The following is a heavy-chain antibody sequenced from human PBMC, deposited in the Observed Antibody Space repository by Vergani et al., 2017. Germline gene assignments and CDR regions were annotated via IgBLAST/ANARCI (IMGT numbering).Heavy chain of an antibody. V-gene: IGHV1-18*04. CDR2: ISPYNHTT. D-gene: IGHD5-24*01. J-gene: IGHJ4*02. CDR1: GYTFVNHP. CDR3: ARSQMATNDFDL. Sequence: QAQLGQSDSEVKKPGDSVTLSCKTSGYTFVNHPITWVRQAPGQGLEWMGWISPYNHTTLYSQKVEGRLTMTSDTSSSTLFLELRRLTSYDTAIYYCARSQMATNDFDLWGRGTLVTVSS.